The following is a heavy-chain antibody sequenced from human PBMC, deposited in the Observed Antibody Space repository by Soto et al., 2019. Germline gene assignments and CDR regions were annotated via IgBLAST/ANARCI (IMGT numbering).Heavy chain of an antibody. D-gene: IGHD6-19*01. CDR2: ISSSSSYI. Sequence: EVQLVESGGGLVKPGGSLRLSCAASGFTFSSYSMNWVRQAPGKGLEWVSSISSSSSYIYYADSVKGRFTISRDNAKKALYMQMNSLRAEDTAVYYCGRGGIAVDGTAFDYWGQGTLVTVSS. CDR1: GFTFSSYS. V-gene: IGHV3-21*01. J-gene: IGHJ4*02. CDR3: GRGGIAVDGTAFDY.